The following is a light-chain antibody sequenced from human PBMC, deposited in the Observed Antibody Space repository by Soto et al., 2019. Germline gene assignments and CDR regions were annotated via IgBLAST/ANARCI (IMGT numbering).Light chain of an antibody. CDR3: QQYASSPT. CDR2: GAS. CDR1: QRVSRGS. J-gene: IGKJ1*01. V-gene: IGKV3-20*01. Sequence: EIVLTQSPDTLSLSPGERGTLSCRASQRVSRGSLAWYQQKPGQAPRLLIYGASSRATGIPDRFSGSGSGTDFTLTISRLEPEDFAVYYCQQYASSPTFGQGTKVDIK.